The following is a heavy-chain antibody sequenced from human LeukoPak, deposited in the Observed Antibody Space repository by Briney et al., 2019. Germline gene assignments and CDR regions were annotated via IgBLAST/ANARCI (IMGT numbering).Heavy chain of an antibody. CDR1: GGTFSTYA. Sequence: SVKVSCKASGGTFSTYAISWVRPAPGPGLEWMGGIIPIFGTANYAQKFQGRVTITADESTSTAYMEMRSLRSEDTAEYYCAGPYSGSYGPAGYWGQGTLVTVSS. CDR2: IIPIFGTA. J-gene: IGHJ4*02. D-gene: IGHD1-26*01. CDR3: AGPYSGSYGPAGY. V-gene: IGHV1-69*01.